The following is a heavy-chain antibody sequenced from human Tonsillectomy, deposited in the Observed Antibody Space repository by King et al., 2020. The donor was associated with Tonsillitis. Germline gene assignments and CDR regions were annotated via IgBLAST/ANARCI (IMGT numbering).Heavy chain of an antibody. V-gene: IGHV3-48*01. J-gene: IGHJ4*02. CDR2: ISGSGSTI. Sequence: QLVQSGGGLVRPGGSLKLSCVASGFTFSTYTMNWVRQAPGKGLEWISDISGSGSTIYYADSVKGRFTIPRDNAKNSLFLQMNSLRAEDTAVYFCARIKYHDSGDHFDFWGQGTLVTVSS. D-gene: IGHD6-19*01. CDR3: ARIKYHDSGDHFDF. CDR1: GFTFSTYT.